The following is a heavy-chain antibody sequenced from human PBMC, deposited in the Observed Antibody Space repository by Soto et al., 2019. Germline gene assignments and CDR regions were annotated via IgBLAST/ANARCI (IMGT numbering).Heavy chain of an antibody. D-gene: IGHD3-16*01. V-gene: IGHV4-31*03. J-gene: IGHJ3*02. Sequence: SETLSLTCTVSGGSISSGGYYWSWIRQHPGKGLEWIGYIYYSGSTYYNPSLKSRVTISVDTSKNQFSLKLSSVTAADTAVYYCARASPAEMAPIGGHDAFDIWGQGTMVTVSS. CDR3: ARASPAEMAPIGGHDAFDI. CDR2: IYYSGST. CDR1: GGSISSGGYY.